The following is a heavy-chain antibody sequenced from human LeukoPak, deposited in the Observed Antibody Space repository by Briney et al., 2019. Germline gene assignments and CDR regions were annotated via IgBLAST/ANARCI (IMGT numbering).Heavy chain of an antibody. CDR3: AREQTGLNWFDP. CDR2: MNPNRGNT. J-gene: IGHJ5*02. Sequence: ASVKVSCKASGYTFTSYDINWVRQATGQGLEWMGWMNPNRGNTGYAQKFQGRVTMTRNTSISTAYMELSSLRSEDTAVYYCAREQTGLNWFDPWGQGTLVTVSS. CDR1: GYTFTSYD. V-gene: IGHV1-8*01.